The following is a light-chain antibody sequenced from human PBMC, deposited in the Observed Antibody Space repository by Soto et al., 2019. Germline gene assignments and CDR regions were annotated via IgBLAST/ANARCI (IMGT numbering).Light chain of an antibody. J-gene: IGLJ3*02. V-gene: IGLV2-8*01. Sequence: QSALTQPPSASGSPGQSVTISCTGTSSDVGGYNYVSWYQHHPGKAPKLMIYEVSKRPSGVPDRFSGSKSGYTASLTVSGLQAEDEADYYCSSYAGSNNVVFGGGTKVTVL. CDR3: SSYAGSNNVV. CDR2: EVS. CDR1: SSDVGGYNY.